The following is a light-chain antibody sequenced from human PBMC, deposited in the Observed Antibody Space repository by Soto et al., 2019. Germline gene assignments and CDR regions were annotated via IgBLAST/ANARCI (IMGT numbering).Light chain of an antibody. V-gene: IGLV2-8*01. CDR1: NSDVGGYNY. CDR3: SSYAGSTLYV. Sequence: QSVLTQPPSASGSPEQSVTISCTGTNSDVGGYNYVSWYQQHPGKAPKLMIYEVSKRPSGVPDRFSGSKSGNTASLTVSGLQAEDEADYYCSSYAGSTLYVFGTGTKVTDL. J-gene: IGLJ1*01. CDR2: EVS.